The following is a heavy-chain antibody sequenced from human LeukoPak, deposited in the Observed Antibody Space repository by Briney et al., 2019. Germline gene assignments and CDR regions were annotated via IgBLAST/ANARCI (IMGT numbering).Heavy chain of an antibody. J-gene: IGHJ4*02. Sequence: GGSLRLSCAASGFTFSSYAMHWVRQAPGKGLEWVAVISYDGSNKYYADSVKGRFTISRDNSKNTLYLQMNSLRAGDTAVYYCARAYGLDYWGQGTLVTVSS. V-gene: IGHV3-30-3*01. D-gene: IGHD4-17*01. CDR2: ISYDGSNK. CDR1: GFTFSSYA. CDR3: ARAYGLDY.